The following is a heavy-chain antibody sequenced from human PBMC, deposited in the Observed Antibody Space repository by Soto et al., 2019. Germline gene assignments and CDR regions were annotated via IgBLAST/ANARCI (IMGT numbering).Heavy chain of an antibody. V-gene: IGHV4-38-2*01. D-gene: IGHD3-16*01. J-gene: IGHJ5*02. Sequence: SETLSLTCAVSGYSISSGYYWGWIRQPPGKGLEGIGSIYHSGSTYYNPSLKSRVSISVDTSKNQFSLKLSSVTAADTAVYYCARGLGPANWFDPWGQGTLVTVSS. CDR3: ARGLGPANWFDP. CDR1: GYSISSGYY. CDR2: IYHSGST.